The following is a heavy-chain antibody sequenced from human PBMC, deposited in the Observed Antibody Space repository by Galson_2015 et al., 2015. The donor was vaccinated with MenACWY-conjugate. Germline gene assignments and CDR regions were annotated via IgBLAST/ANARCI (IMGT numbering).Heavy chain of an antibody. CDR1: GFTVSDHY. J-gene: IGHJ3*02. Sequence: SLRLSCAASGFTVSDHYMDWVRQAPGKGLEWVGRTRNRGGTYSTDYAASVKGRFIMSRDDSKGSLYLQMNSLKTDDTAMYYCARDRSGFGLGELGTVYIWGQGTLVTVSS. CDR3: ARDRSGFGLGELGTVYI. D-gene: IGHD3-10*01. V-gene: IGHV3-72*01. CDR2: TRNRGGTYST.